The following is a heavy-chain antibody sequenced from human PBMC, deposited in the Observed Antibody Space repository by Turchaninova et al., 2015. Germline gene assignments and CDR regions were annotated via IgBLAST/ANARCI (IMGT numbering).Heavy chain of an antibody. Sequence: QITLKESGPTLVKPTQTLTLTCPFSGFSPRNNGVGVGWIRQPPGKALGLLALIYWDDDKRHSPSLQSRLTITKDTSKNQVVLTMTNVDSADTGTYFCAQVVGTGDTGLRTTYQSFYMDVWGKGTTVTVSS. CDR1: GFSPRNNGVG. D-gene: IGHD1-14*01. CDR3: AQVVGTGDTGLRTTYQSFYMDV. CDR2: IYWDDDK. J-gene: IGHJ6*03. V-gene: IGHV2-5*02.